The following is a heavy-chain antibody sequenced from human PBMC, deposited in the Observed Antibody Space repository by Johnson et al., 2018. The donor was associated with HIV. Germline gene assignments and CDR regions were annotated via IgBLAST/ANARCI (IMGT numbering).Heavy chain of an antibody. Sequence: VQLVESGGGVVQPGRSLRLSCAAAGFTFRNYAMSWVRQAPGKGLEWVSTISGGGSSTYYADSVKGRFTISRDNSKNALYLQMNSLRAEDTAVYSCAKDIYGYDAFDIWGQGTMVTVSS. CDR1: GFTFRNYA. V-gene: IGHV3-23*04. CDR2: ISGGGSST. CDR3: AKDIYGYDAFDI. J-gene: IGHJ3*02. D-gene: IGHD5-24*01.